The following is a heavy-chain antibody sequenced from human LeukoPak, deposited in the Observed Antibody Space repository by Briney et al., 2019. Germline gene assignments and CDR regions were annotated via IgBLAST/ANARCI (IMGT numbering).Heavy chain of an antibody. Sequence: GGSLRLSCVASGFTFSNNGVHWVRQGPGKGLGWVAFIRSDGTYKYYAESVKGRFTISRDNSMNTLYLQMDSLRAEDTAMYYCAKDQPSGSSSWYWDYWGQGTLVTVSS. CDR1: GFTFSNNG. D-gene: IGHD6-13*01. V-gene: IGHV3-30*02. CDR3: AKDQPSGSSSWYWDY. J-gene: IGHJ4*02. CDR2: IRSDGTYK.